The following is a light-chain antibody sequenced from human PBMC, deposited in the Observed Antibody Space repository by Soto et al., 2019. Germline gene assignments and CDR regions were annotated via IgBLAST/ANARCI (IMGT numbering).Light chain of an antibody. V-gene: IGKV3-20*01. CDR1: QSVSSSY. CDR2: GAS. Sequence: DIELTQSPGTLSLSPGERVTLSCRASQSVSSSYLAWYQQKPGQAPRLLIYGASSKATGIPDRISGSGSGADFSLTISRLEPEDFAAYYCQQYGSSPPITFGQGTRLEIK. J-gene: IGKJ5*01. CDR3: QQYGSSPPIT.